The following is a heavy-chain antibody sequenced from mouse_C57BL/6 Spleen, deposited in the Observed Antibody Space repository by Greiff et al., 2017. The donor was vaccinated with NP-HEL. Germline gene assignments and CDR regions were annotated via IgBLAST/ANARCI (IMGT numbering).Heavy chain of an antibody. CDR1: GYTFTSYG. J-gene: IGHJ2*01. D-gene: IGHD3-2*02. V-gene: IGHV1-58*01. CDR2: IYIGNGYT. Sequence: EVKLQESGAELVRPGSSVKMSCKTSGYTFTSYGINWVKQRPGQGLEWIGYIYIGNGYTEYNEKFKGKATLTSDTSSSTAYMQLSSLTSEDSAIYFCARSGGPIQTAQLLDYWGQGTTLTVSS. CDR3: ARSGGPIQTAQLLDY.